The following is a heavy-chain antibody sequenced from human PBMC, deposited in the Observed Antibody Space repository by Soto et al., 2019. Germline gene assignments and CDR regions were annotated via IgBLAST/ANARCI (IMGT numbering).Heavy chain of an antibody. V-gene: IGHV4-30-4*01. CDR3: ARAGQQWLVRGGSDY. D-gene: IGHD6-19*01. CDR1: GGSISSGDYY. J-gene: IGHJ4*02. Sequence: PSETLSLTCTVSGGSISSGDYYWSWIRQPPGEGLEWIGYIYYSGSTYYNPSLKSRVTISVDTSKNQFSLKLSSVTAADTAVYYCARAGQQWLVRGGSDYWGQGTLVTVSS. CDR2: IYYSGST.